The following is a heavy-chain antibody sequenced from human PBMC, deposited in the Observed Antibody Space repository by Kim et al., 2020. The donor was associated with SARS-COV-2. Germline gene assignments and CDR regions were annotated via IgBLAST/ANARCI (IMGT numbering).Heavy chain of an antibody. CDR1: GGSISSSSYY. CDR3: ASTAKNYYDSSHYFDY. CDR2: IYYSGST. J-gene: IGHJ4*01. Sequence: SETLSLTCTVSGGSISSSSYYWGWIRQPPGKGLEWIGSIYYSGSTYYNPSLKSRVTMSVDTSKNQFSLKLSSVTAAETAVYFCASTAKNYYDSSHYFDY. V-gene: IGHV4-39*01. D-gene: IGHD3-22*01.